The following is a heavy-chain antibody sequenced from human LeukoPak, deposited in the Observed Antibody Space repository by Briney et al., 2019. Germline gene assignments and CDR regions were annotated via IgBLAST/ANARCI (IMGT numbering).Heavy chain of an antibody. V-gene: IGHV1-18*01. CDR3: ARESVVVVAATRDYYYGMDV. Sequence: ASVKVSCKASGYTFTSYGISWVRQAPGQGLEWMGWISAYNGNTNYAQKLQGRVTMTTDTSTSTAYMELRSLRSDDTAVYYCARESVVVVAATRDYYYGMDVWGQGTTVTVSS. CDR2: ISAYNGNT. CDR1: GYTFTSYG. D-gene: IGHD2-15*01. J-gene: IGHJ6*02.